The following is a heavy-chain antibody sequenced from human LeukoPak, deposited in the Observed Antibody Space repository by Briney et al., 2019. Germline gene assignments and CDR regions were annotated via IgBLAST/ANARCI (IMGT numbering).Heavy chain of an antibody. V-gene: IGHV4-59*08. J-gene: IGHJ5*02. Sequence: PSETLSLTCTVAGGSISSYYWSWIRQPPGKGLEWIGYIYYSGSTNYNPSLKSRVTISVDTYKNQFSLKLSSVTAADTAVYYCARGYYYGSGSYPWFDPWGQGTLVTVSS. CDR2: IYYSGST. CDR3: ARGYYYGSGSYPWFDP. D-gene: IGHD3-10*01. CDR1: GGSISSYY.